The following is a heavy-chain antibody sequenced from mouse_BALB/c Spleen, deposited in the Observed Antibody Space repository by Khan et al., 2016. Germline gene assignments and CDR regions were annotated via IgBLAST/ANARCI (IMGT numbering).Heavy chain of an antibody. CDR1: GYTFTNYG. J-gene: IGHJ3*01. D-gene: IGHD2-4*01. V-gene: IGHV9-3-1*01. Sequence: QIQLVQSGPELKKPGETGKISCKASGYTFTNYGMNWVKQAPGKGLKWMGGINPYTGEPTYADDFKGRFDCSLDTSGSTADWQRNNLKNEDAVTEFCARETDDYPFPYWRQLTLVTVSA. CDR2: INPYTGEP. CDR3: ARETDDYPFPY.